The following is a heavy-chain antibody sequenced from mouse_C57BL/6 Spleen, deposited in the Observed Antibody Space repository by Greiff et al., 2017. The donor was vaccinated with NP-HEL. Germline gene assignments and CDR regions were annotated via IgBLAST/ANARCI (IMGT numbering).Heavy chain of an antibody. CDR1: GFSLTSHG. J-gene: IGHJ4*01. CDR2: IWSDGST. Sequence: QVQLQQSGPGLVAPSQSLSITRTVSGFSLTSHGVHWVRQPPGKGLEWLVVIWSDGSTTYNSALKSRLSISKDNSKSQVFLKMNSHQTDDTAMYYCARHRNYDYAMDYWGQGTSVTVSS. V-gene: IGHV2-6-1*01. D-gene: IGHD2-4*01. CDR3: ARHRNYDYAMDY.